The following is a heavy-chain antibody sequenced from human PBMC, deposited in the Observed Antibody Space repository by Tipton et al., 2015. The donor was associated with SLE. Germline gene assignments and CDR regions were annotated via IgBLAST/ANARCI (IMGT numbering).Heavy chain of an antibody. CDR1: GDSITSDY. V-gene: IGHV4-59*01. D-gene: IGHD3-22*01. J-gene: IGHJ4*02. CDR3: ARTNYFGTSGFFDY. CDR2: ISYSGST. Sequence: TLSLTCTVSGDSITSDYWTWIRQPPGKGLEWIGYISYSGSTNYNPSVRSRVSISLDTSKNQFSLKVKSVTTADTAVYYCARTNYFGTSGFFDYWGQGTLVTVSS.